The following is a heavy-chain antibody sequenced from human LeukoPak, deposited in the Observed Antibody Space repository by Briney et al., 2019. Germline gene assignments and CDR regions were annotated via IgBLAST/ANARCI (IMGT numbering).Heavy chain of an antibody. J-gene: IGHJ4*02. CDR3: ARNDYGAYYFDY. CDR2: ISYDGSSK. Sequence: GGSLRLSCAASGLIFRNYAMHWVRQAPGKGLEWVAVISYDGSSKYYADSVKGRFTISRDNPKNTLYLQMNSLRAEDTAVYYCARNDYGAYYFDYWGQGTLVTVSS. CDR1: GLIFRNYA. V-gene: IGHV3-30-3*01. D-gene: IGHD4-17*01.